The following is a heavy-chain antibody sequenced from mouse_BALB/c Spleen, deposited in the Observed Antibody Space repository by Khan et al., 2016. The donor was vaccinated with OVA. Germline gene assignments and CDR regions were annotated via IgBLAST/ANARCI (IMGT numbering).Heavy chain of an antibody. CDR2: ISYSGNT. CDR3: ARKDYYDYDPFPY. J-gene: IGHJ3*01. CDR1: GYSITSEFA. Sequence: EVQLQESGPGLVKPSQSLSLTCTVTGYSITSEFAWNWIRQFPGNKLEWMGYISYSGNTRYNPSLQSLISITRGTSRNQFFLQLNSVTTEDTATYYCARKDYYDYDPFPYWGQGTLVTVSA. V-gene: IGHV3-2*02. D-gene: IGHD2-4*01.